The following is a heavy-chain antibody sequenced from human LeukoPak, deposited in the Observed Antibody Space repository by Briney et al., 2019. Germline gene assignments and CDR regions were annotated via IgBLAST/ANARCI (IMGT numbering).Heavy chain of an antibody. CDR3: AKDPVGTEGGSSSWYLFFDY. D-gene: IGHD6-13*01. J-gene: IGHJ4*02. Sequence: GGSLRLSCAASGFTFSSYAMSWVRQAPGKGLEWVSAISGSGGSTYYADSVKGRFTISRDNSKNTLYLQMNSLRAEDTAVYYCAKDPVGTEGGSSSWYLFFDYWGQGTLVTVTS. CDR1: GFTFSSYA. CDR2: ISGSGGST. V-gene: IGHV3-23*01.